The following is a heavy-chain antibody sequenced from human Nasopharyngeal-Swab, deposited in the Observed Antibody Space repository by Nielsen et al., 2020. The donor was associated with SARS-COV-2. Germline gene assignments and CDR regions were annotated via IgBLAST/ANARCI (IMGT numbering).Heavy chain of an antibody. Sequence: GRFTISRDNAKNSLDLQMNSLRAEDTAVYYCAKDLTMTTVTTGYYFDYWGQGTLVTVSS. V-gene: IGHV3-11*05. CDR3: AKDLTMTTVTTGYYFDY. J-gene: IGHJ4*02. D-gene: IGHD4-11*01.